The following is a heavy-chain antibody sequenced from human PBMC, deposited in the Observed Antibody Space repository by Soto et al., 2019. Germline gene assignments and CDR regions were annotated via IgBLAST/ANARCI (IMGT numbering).Heavy chain of an antibody. D-gene: IGHD4-17*01. J-gene: IGHJ6*02. CDR2: INPSDGST. V-gene: IGHV1-46*01. CDR3: ARSRETVAGYYYYGMDV. Sequence: GASVKVSCKASGYTFTSYYMHWVRQAPGQRIEWMGIINPSDGSTSYAQKFQGRVTMTRDTSTSTVYMELSSLRSEDTAVYYCARSRETVAGYYYYGMDVWGQGTTVTVSS. CDR1: GYTFTSYY.